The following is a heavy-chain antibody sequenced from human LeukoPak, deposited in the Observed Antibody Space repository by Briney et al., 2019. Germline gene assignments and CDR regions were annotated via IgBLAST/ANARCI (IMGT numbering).Heavy chain of an antibody. CDR3: ATALTLRGEYYFDY. D-gene: IGHD4-17*01. V-gene: IGHV1-24*01. J-gene: IGHJ4*02. CDR1: GYTLTELS. CDR2: FDPEDGET. Sequence: ASVKVSCKVSGYTLTELSMHWVRQAPGKGLEWMGGFDPEDGETIYAQKFQGRVTMTEDTSTDTAYMELSSLRSEDTAVYYCATALTLRGEYYFDYWGQGTLATVSS.